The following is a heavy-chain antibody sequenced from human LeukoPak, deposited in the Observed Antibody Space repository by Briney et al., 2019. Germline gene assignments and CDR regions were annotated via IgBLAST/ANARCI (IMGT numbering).Heavy chain of an antibody. D-gene: IGHD3-16*01. J-gene: IGHJ4*02. CDR2: IKQDGSEK. V-gene: IGHV3-7*01. CDR3: ARGGGFPLLDYFDY. Sequence: PGGSLRLSCAASGFTSSSYWMSWVRQAPGKGLEWVANIKQDGSEKYYVDSVKGRFTISRDNAKNSLYLQMNSLRAEDTAVYYCARGGGFPLLDYFDYWGQGTLVTVSS. CDR1: GFTSSSYW.